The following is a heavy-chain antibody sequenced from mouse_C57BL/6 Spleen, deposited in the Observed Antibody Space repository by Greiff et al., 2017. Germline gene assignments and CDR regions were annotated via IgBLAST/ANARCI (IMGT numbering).Heavy chain of an antibody. CDR2: LYPRSGNT. CDR1: GYTFTSYG. Sequence: QVQLQQSGAELARPGASVKLSCKASGYTFTSYGISWVKQRTGQGLEWIGELYPRSGNTYYNEKFKGKATLTADKSSSTAYMELRSLTSEDSAVYFCAKRGVSDYGSSYDFDYWGQGTTLTVSS. CDR3: AKRGVSDYGSSYDFDY. V-gene: IGHV1-81*01. J-gene: IGHJ2*01. D-gene: IGHD1-1*01.